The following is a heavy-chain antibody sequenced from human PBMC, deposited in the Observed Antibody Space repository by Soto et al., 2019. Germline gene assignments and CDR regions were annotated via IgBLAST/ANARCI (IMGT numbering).Heavy chain of an antibody. CDR2: IYWDDDK. J-gene: IGHJ6*02. CDR1: GFSLSTSGVG. Sequence: SGPTLVNPTQTLTLTCTFSGFSLSTSGVGVGWIRQPPGKALEWLALIYWDDDKRYSPSLKSRLTITKDTSKNQVVLTMTNMDPVDTATYYCAHRYYGDYVNYYYGMDVWGQGTTVTVSS. CDR3: AHRYYGDYVNYYYGMDV. D-gene: IGHD4-17*01. V-gene: IGHV2-5*02.